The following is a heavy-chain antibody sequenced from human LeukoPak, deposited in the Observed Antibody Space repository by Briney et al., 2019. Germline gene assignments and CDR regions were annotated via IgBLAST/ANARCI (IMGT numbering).Heavy chain of an antibody. J-gene: IGHJ4*02. Sequence: GESLQISCKGSGYIFTSYWIGWVRQMPGKGLEWMGIIYPGDSDTRYSPSFQGQVTISADKSISTAYLQWSSLKASDTAMYYCARVLGYDILTGYYRYFDYWGQGTLVTVSS. CDR2: IYPGDSDT. CDR3: ARVLGYDILTGYYRYFDY. V-gene: IGHV5-51*01. D-gene: IGHD3-9*01. CDR1: GYIFTSYW.